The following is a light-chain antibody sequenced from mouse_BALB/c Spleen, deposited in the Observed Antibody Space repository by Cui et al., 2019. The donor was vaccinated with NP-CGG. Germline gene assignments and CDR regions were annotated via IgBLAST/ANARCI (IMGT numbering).Light chain of an antibody. V-gene: IGLV1*01. CDR1: TGAVTTSNY. CDR3: ALWYSNHWV. Sequence: QAVVTQDSPLTTSPGEIVTLTCRSSTGAVTTSNYANWVQEKPDHLFTGLIGGTNNRAPGVPARFSGSLIGDKAALTITGAQTEDEAIYFCALWYSNHWVFGGGTKLTVL. J-gene: IGLJ1*01. CDR2: GTN.